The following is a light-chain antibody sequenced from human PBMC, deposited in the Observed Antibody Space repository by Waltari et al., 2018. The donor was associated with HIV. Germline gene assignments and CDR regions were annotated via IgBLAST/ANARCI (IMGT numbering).Light chain of an antibody. Sequence: QSALTQPRSVSGSPGQSVTISCTGTSSDVGGYDSVSWYLQHPGKVPKLIIYEVIKRPSGVPDLFSGSKSGNTASLTISGLQTEDEADYFCCSYAGTYTYVLFGGGTKLTVL. CDR1: SSDVGGYDS. CDR2: EVI. V-gene: IGLV2-11*01. CDR3: CSYAGTYTYVL. J-gene: IGLJ3*02.